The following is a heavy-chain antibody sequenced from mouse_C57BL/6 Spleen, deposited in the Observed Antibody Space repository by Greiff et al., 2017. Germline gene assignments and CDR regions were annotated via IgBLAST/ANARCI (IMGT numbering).Heavy chain of an antibody. V-gene: IGHV1-4*01. CDR2: INPSSGYT. J-gene: IGHJ2*01. CDR3: ARSPYSNYFDY. CDR1: GYTFTSYT. Sequence: LVASGAELARPGASVKMSCKASGYTFTSYTMHWVKQRPGQGLEWIGYINPSSGYTKYNQKFKDKATLTADKSSSTAYMQLSSLTSEDSAVYYCARSPYSNYFDYWGQGTTLTVSS. D-gene: IGHD2-5*01.